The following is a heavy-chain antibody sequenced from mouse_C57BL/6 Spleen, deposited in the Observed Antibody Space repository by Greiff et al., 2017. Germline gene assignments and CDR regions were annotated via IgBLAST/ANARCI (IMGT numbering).Heavy chain of an antibody. CDR1: GYAFTNYL. J-gene: IGHJ4*01. CDR2: INPGSGGT. CDR3: ARSDPGYDYEWYAMDY. V-gene: IGHV1-54*01. D-gene: IGHD2-4*01. Sequence: QVQLQQSGAELVRPGTSVKVSCKASGYAFTNYLIEWVKQRPGQGLEWIGVINPGSGGTNYNEKFKGKATLTADKASSTAYMQLSSLTSEDSAVYFGARSDPGYDYEWYAMDYWGQGTSVTVSS.